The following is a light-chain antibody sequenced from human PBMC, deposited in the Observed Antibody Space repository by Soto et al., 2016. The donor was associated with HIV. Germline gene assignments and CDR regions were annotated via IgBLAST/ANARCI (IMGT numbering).Light chain of an antibody. CDR1: QSITSW. J-gene: IGKJ4*01. Sequence: DIQMTQSPSTLSASVGDRVTITCRASQSITSWLAWYQQKPGKAPKLLIYKASTLQSGVPSRFSGSGSGTEFTLTISSLQPDDFATYYCQQANSFPPTFGGGTKLEIK. V-gene: IGKV1-5*03. CDR2: KAS. CDR3: QQANSFPPT.